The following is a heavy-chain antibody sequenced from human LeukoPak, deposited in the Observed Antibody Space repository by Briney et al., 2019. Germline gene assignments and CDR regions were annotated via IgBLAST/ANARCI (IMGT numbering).Heavy chain of an antibody. Sequence: GGSLRLSCVAPGFTFSSDKMSWVRQAPGKGLEWVSCISAGRGSIFYADSVQGRFTISRDNSKNSLYLQMNSLRVEDTAVYYCARGGMAARFAYWGQGTLVTVSS. CDR3: ARGGMAARFAY. CDR1: GFTFSSDK. J-gene: IGHJ4*02. D-gene: IGHD6-6*01. CDR2: ISAGRGSI. V-gene: IGHV3-48*03.